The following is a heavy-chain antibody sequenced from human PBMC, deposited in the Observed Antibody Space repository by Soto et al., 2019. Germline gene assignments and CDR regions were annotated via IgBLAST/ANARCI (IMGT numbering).Heavy chain of an antibody. J-gene: IGHJ5*02. CDR3: ARSDDSTSYPLDL. CDR2: MNPRSGGT. CDR1: GYTFTNYY. Sequence: VQLEQSGAEVKGPGASVKVSCKASGYTFTNYYMHWVRQAPGQGLEWMGWMNPRSGGTKYAQAFQDRVTMTRHASISTAYMEVTRLTHGDTAVYFCARSDDSTSYPLDLWGPGTLVTVSS. D-gene: IGHD4-4*01. V-gene: IGHV1-2*02.